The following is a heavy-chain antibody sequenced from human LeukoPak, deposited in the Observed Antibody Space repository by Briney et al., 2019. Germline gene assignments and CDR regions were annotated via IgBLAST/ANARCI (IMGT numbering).Heavy chain of an antibody. Sequence: GGSLRLSCAASGFTFSSYGMHWVRQAPGKGLEWVAFIRYDGSNKYYADSVRGRFTISRDNSKNTLYLQMNSLRAEDTAVYYCAKTEIMYSSSWYDYWGQGTLVAVSS. CDR1: GFTFSSYG. CDR3: AKTEIMYSSSWYDY. V-gene: IGHV3-30*02. J-gene: IGHJ4*02. CDR2: IRYDGSNK. D-gene: IGHD6-13*01.